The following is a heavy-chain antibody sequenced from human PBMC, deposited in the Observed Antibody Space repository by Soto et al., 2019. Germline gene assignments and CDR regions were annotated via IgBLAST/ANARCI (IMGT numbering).Heavy chain of an antibody. J-gene: IGHJ4*02. D-gene: IGHD3-22*01. CDR1: GFTFSSYA. CDR2: ISYDGSNK. Sequence: QVQLVESGGGVVQPGRSLRLSCAASGFTFSSYAMHWVRQAPGKGLEWVAVISYDGSNKYYADSVKGRFTISRDNSKNTRYLQMNSLRAEDTAVYYCARDAYYDSSGYADYWGQGTLVTVSS. CDR3: ARDAYYDSSGYADY. V-gene: IGHV3-30-3*01.